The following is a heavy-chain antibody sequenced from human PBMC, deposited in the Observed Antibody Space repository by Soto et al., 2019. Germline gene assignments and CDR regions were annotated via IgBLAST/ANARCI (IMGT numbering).Heavy chain of an antibody. CDR3: ARPSSYSGYDSAEYFQH. CDR2: IKQDGSEK. J-gene: IGHJ1*01. Sequence: EVQLVESGGGLVQPGGSLRLSCAASGFTFSNYWMSWVRQAPGKGLEWVANIKQDGSEKYYVDSVKGRFTISRDNAKNSLYLQMNSLRAEDTAVYYCARPSSYSGYDSAEYFQHWGQGTLVTVSS. D-gene: IGHD5-12*01. CDR1: GFTFSNYW. V-gene: IGHV3-7*01.